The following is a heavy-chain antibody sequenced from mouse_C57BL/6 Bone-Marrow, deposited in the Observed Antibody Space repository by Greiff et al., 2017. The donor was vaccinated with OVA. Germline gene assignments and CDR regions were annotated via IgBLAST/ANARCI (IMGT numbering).Heavy chain of an antibody. CDR2: IHPNSGST. Sequence: QVQLQQSGAELVKPGASVKLSCKASGYTFTSYWMHWVKQRPGQGLEWIGMIHPNSGSTNYNEKFKSKATLTVDKSSSTAYMQLSSLTSEDSAVYYCASPYYYGSRYWYFDVWGTGTTVTVSS. CDR1: GYTFTSYW. J-gene: IGHJ1*03. CDR3: ASPYYYGSRYWYFDV. V-gene: IGHV1-64*01. D-gene: IGHD1-1*01.